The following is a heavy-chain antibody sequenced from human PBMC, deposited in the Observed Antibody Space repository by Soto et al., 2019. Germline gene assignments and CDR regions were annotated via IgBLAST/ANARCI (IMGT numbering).Heavy chain of an antibody. V-gene: IGHV1-8*01. CDR3: ARGGIRGLMVRGVTRRGYGMDV. CDR1: GYTFTSYD. D-gene: IGHD3-10*01. Sequence: QVQLVQSGAEVKKPGASVKVSCKASGYTFTSYDINWVRQATGQGLEWMGWMNPNSGNTGYAQKFQGRVTMTRKTSISTAYMELSSLSSEDTAVYYCARGGIRGLMVRGVTRRGYGMDVWGQGTTVTVSS. J-gene: IGHJ6*02. CDR2: MNPNSGNT.